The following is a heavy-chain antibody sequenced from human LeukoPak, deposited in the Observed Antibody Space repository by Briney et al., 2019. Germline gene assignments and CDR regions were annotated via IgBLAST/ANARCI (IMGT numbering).Heavy chain of an antibody. CDR1: VYSFTGYY. V-gene: IGHV1-2*02. D-gene: IGHD4-17*01. Sequence: SSVKLSCTASVYSFTGYYMNWERQAPGQRLGRMGWINPNRGGTNYAQKCQGRVTMTRDTSISTAYMEMSRQRSDDTAVYYCAREHDYGDYGFDYWGQGTLVTVSS. CDR3: AREHDYGDYGFDY. CDR2: INPNRGGT. J-gene: IGHJ4*02.